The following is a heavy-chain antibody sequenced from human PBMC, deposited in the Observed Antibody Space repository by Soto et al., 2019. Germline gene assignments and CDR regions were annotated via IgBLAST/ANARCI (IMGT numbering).Heavy chain of an antibody. D-gene: IGHD6-6*01. V-gene: IGHV1-69*13. CDR1: GGTFSSYA. CDR2: IIPIFGTA. J-gene: IGHJ4*02. CDR3: AREEGSSSSFDY. Sequence: ASVKVSCKASGGTFSSYAISWVRQAPGQGLEWMGGIIPIFGTANYAQKFQGRVTITADESTSTAYMELSSLRSEDTAVYYCAREEGSSSSFDYWGQGTLVTVSS.